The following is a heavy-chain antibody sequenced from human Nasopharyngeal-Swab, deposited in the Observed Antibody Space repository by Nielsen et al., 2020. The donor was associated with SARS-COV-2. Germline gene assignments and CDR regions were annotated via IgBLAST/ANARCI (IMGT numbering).Heavy chain of an antibody. Sequence: SVKVSCKASGGTFNSQAISWVRPAPGQGLEWMGGIIPVFGITTYAHKFEGGVTITADRSTSTAYMELSSLRSEDTAVYYCARDRVPLYSGSYSLYYYYYMDVWGKGTTVTVSS. CDR1: GGTFNSQA. CDR3: ARDRVPLYSGSYSLYYYYYMDV. D-gene: IGHD1-26*01. J-gene: IGHJ6*03. CDR2: IIPVFGIT. V-gene: IGHV1-69*10.